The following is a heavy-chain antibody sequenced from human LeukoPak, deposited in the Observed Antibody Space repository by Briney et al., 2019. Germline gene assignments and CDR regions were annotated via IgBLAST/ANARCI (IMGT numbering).Heavy chain of an antibody. CDR1: GYTFTGYY. Sequence: ASVKVSCKASGYTFTGYYMHWVRQAPGQGLEWMGWINPNSGGTNYAQKFQGRVTMTRDTSIITAYMELSRLRSDDTAVYYCARGSGGYSYDTYWYFDLWGRGTLVTVSS. CDR2: INPNSGGT. D-gene: IGHD5-18*01. CDR3: ARGSGGYSYDTYWYFDL. J-gene: IGHJ2*01. V-gene: IGHV1-2*02.